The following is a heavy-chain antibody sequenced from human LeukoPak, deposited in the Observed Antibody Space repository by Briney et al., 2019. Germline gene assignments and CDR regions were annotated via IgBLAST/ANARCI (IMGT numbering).Heavy chain of an antibody. D-gene: IGHD3-10*01. Sequence: GGSLRLSCGASGFTFSSYAMSWVRQAPGKGLEWVSGITSGGRTYHADSVKGRLTISRDNSKNTLYLQMNSLRVEDTAVYYCAKDPDYYNSDYWGQGTLVTVSS. CDR2: ITSGGRT. CDR3: AKDPDYYNSDY. CDR1: GFTFSSYA. V-gene: IGHV3-23*01. J-gene: IGHJ4*02.